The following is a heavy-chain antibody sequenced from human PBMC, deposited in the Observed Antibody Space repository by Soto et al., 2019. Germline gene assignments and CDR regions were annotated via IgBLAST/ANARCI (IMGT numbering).Heavy chain of an antibody. CDR1: GFPFSSYG. D-gene: IGHD3-10*01. CDR2: ISYDESNK. CDR3: VGCPYYFDY. J-gene: IGHJ4*02. V-gene: IGHV3-30*03. Sequence: QVQLVESGGGVVQPGRSLRLSCAASGFPFSSYGMHWVREAPGKGLEWVAVISYDESNKYYADSVKGRFTISRDNSASTLYLQMNSLRPEDAALYYCVGCPYYFDYRGQGTLVTVSP.